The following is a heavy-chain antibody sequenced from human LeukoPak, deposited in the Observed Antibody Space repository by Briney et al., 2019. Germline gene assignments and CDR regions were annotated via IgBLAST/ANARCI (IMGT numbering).Heavy chain of an antibody. CDR3: ARGITYYDFWSGYYGRTLDYYYGMDV. D-gene: IGHD3-3*01. V-gene: IGHV1-8*02. CDR2: MNPNSGNT. J-gene: IGHJ6*02. Sequence: ASVKVSCKASGGTFSSYAINWVRQATGQGLEWMGWMNPNSGNTGYAQKFQGRVTMTRNTSISTAYMELSSLRSEDTAVYYCARGITYYDFWSGYYGRTLDYYYGMDVWGQGTTVTVSS. CDR1: GGTFSSYA.